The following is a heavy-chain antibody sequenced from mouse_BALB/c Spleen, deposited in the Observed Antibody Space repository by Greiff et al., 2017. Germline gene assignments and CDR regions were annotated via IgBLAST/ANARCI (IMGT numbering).Heavy chain of an antibody. CDR2: IYPGSGNT. CDR1: GYTFTDYY. D-gene: IGHD2-14*01. Sequence: VKLQESGAELARPGASVKLSCKASGYTFTDYYINWVKQRTGQGLEWIGEIYPGSGNTYYNEKFKGKATLTADKSSSTAYMQLSSLTSEDSAVYFCAAYYRYDKNYWGQGTTLTVSS. V-gene: IGHV1-77*01. CDR3: AAYYRYDKNY. J-gene: IGHJ2*01.